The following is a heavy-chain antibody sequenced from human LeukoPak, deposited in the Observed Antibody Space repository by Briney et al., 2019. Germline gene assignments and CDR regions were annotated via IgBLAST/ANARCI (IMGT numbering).Heavy chain of an antibody. CDR3: ARVASYGSWFDP. V-gene: IGHV3-11*01. CDR1: GFTFSDYY. Sequence: GGSLRLSCAASGFTFSDYYMSWIRQAPGKGLEWVSYISSSGSTIYYADSVKGRFTISRDNAKNSLYLRMNSLRAEDTAVCYCARVASYGSWFDPWGQGTLVTVSS. D-gene: IGHD5-18*01. J-gene: IGHJ5*02. CDR2: ISSSGSTI.